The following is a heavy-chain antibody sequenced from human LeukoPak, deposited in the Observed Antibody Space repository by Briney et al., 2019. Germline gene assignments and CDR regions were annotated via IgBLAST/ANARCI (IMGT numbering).Heavy chain of an antibody. J-gene: IGHJ6*03. CDR3: AKNLEQMDDFWSGYRYYYYYYYMDV. V-gene: IGHV3-23*01. CDR2: ISGSSGST. Sequence: GSLRLSCATSGFTVASYVMSWVRQAPGKGLEWVSAISGSSGSTFYADSVKDRFTISRDSSKNTLYLQMSSLRAEGTAVYYCAKNLEQMDDFWSGYRYYYYYYYMDVWGKGTTVTVSS. D-gene: IGHD3-3*01. CDR1: GFTVASYV.